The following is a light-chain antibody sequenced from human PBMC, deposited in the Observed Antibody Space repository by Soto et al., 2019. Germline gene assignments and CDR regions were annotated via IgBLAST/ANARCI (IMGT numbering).Light chain of an antibody. CDR2: FAF. J-gene: IGKJ4*01. Sequence: IRLTQSPSSVSASVGDRVTITCRASQSISSWLAWYQQKPGKAPKLLIYFAFNLESGVPSRFIGSGSGTDFTLTITSLQPEDFATYYCQQADILPRTFGGGTKVDIK. CDR1: QSISSW. CDR3: QQADILPRT. V-gene: IGKV1-12*01.